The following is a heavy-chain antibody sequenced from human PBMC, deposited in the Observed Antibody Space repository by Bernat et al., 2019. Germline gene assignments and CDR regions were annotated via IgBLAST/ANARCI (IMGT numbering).Heavy chain of an antibody. J-gene: IGHJ3*02. CDR3: AKSRGKQWLIDAFDI. V-gene: IGHV3-30*18. CDR2: ISYDGSNK. CDR1: GFTFSSYG. D-gene: IGHD6-19*01. Sequence: QVQLVESGGGVVQPGRSLRLSCAASGFTFSSYGMHWVRQAPGKGLEWVAVISYDGSNKYYADSVKGRFTISRDNSKNTLYLQMNSLGAEDTAVYYCAKSRGKQWLIDAFDIWGQGTMVTVSS.